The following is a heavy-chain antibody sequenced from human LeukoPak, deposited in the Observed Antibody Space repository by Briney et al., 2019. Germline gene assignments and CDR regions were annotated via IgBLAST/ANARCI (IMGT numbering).Heavy chain of an antibody. J-gene: IGHJ4*02. CDR2: IWYDGSNK. CDR1: GFTFSSYG. CDR3: ARLGTCSGDSC. V-gene: IGHV3-33*01. D-gene: IGHD2-15*01. Sequence: GGSLRLSCAASGFTFSSYGMHSVRQAPGKGLEWVAVIWYDGSNKYYADSVKGRFTISRDNSKNTLYLQMNSLRAEDTAVYYCARLGTCSGDSCWGQGTLVTVSS.